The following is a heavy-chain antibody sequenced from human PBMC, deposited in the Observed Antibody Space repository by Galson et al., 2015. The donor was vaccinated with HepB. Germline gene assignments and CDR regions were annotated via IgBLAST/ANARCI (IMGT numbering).Heavy chain of an antibody. D-gene: IGHD3-22*01. CDR2: IKSKTDGGTT. J-gene: IGHJ4*02. CDR1: EFTFSNAW. V-gene: IGHV3-15*01. CDR3: TTDQVGYYYDSSGPSPLDY. Sequence: SLRLSCAASEFTFSNAWMSWVRQAPGKGLEWVGRIKSKTDGGTTDYAAPVKGRFTISRDDSKNTLYLQMNSLKTEDTAVYYCTTDQVGYYYDSSGPSPLDYWGQGTLVTVSS.